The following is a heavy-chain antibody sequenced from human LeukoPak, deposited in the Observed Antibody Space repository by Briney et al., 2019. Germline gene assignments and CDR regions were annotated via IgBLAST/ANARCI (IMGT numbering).Heavy chain of an antibody. D-gene: IGHD1-26*01. CDR3: ARRTGRYSGTGY. CDR1: GFTFSDHY. CDR2: IRNKAKSYTT. J-gene: IGHJ4*02. Sequence: PGGSLRLSCAASGFTFSDHYMDWVRQAPGKGLEWVGRIRNKAKSYTTEYAASVKGRFTISRDDSNNSLYLQMNSLKTEDTAVYYCARRTGRYSGTGYWGQGTLVTVSS. V-gene: IGHV3-72*01.